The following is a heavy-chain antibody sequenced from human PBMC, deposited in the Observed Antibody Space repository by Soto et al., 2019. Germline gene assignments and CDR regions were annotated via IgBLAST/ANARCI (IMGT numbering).Heavy chain of an antibody. CDR2: ISANGQGI. V-gene: IGHV3-23*01. Sequence: GGSLRLSCTASGSTFTYYAFSWVRQAPGKGLEWVSAISANGQGIYYADSVRGRFTISRDNSKNTVFLHMDSLRAEDTAVYYCAKDRDYPRDQFHYWGQGTLVTVSS. CDR3: AKDRDYPRDQFHY. J-gene: IGHJ4*02. D-gene: IGHD2-2*01. CDR1: GSTFTYYA.